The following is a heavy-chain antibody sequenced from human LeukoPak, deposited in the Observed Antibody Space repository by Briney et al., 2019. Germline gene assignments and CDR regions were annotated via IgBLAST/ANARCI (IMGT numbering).Heavy chain of an antibody. CDR1: GGTFSSYA. CDR2: IVPMYGAA. D-gene: IGHD3-10*01. J-gene: IGHJ4*02. Sequence: SVTVSCKAPGGTFSSYAVSWVRQAPGQGLAWMGRIVPMYGAADYAQRFQGRLTITADKSTGTVFMELSSLRSEDTGIYYCTRDEHKGSATFNYWGQGTLVIVSS. CDR3: TRDEHKGSATFNY. V-gene: IGHV1-69*06.